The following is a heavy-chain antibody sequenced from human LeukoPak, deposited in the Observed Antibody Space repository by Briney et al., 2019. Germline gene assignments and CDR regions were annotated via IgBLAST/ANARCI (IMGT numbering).Heavy chain of an antibody. J-gene: IGHJ6*02. Sequence: GRSLRLSCAASGFTFSSYGMHWVRQAPGKGLEWVADIWYDGSNKYYADSVKGRFTISRDNSKNTLYLQMNSLRAEDTAVYYCARDLIVATTIYYYGMDVWGQGTTVTVSS. CDR3: ARDLIVATTIYYYGMDV. CDR2: IWYDGSNK. D-gene: IGHD5-12*01. V-gene: IGHV3-33*01. CDR1: GFTFSSYG.